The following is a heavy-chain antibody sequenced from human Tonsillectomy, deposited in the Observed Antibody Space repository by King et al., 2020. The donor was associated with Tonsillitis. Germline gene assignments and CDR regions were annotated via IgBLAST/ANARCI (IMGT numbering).Heavy chain of an antibody. CDR3: ARGRGGYNSCYFDY. J-gene: IGHJ4*02. V-gene: IGHV4-34*01. Sequence: VQLQQWGAGLLKPSETLSLTCAVYGGSFSGYYWSWIRQPPGKGLEWIGEINHSGSTNYNPSLKSRVTISVDTSKNPFSLKLSSVTAADTAVYYCARGRGGYNSCYFDYWGQGTLVTVSS. CDR1: GGSFSGYY. D-gene: IGHD5-24*01. CDR2: INHSGST.